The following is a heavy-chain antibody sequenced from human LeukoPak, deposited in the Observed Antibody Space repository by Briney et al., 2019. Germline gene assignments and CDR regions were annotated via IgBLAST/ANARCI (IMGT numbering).Heavy chain of an antibody. Sequence: GSLRLSCAASGFTFSSYAMSWVRQAPGKGLEWVSLIRGTAGTTYLADSVKGRFTISRDNSKNTLSLQMTGLRADDTAVYYCVKGRGYGDYAGYYFYYNMDVWGKGTTVTVSS. CDR3: VKGRGYGDYAGYYFYYNMDV. CDR2: IRGTAGTT. D-gene: IGHD4-17*01. J-gene: IGHJ6*03. V-gene: IGHV3-23*01. CDR1: GFTFSSYA.